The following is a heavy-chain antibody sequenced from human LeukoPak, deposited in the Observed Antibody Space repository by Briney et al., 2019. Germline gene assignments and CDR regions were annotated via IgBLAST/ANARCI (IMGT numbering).Heavy chain of an antibody. Sequence: SETLSLTCTVSGGSISSYYWSWIRQPPGKGLEWIGYIYYSGSTNYNPSLKSRVTISVDTSKIQFSLKLSSVTAADTAVYYCARRYSSGWYVDYWGQGTLVTVSS. J-gene: IGHJ4*02. D-gene: IGHD6-19*01. CDR3: ARRYSSGWYVDY. V-gene: IGHV4-59*01. CDR2: IYYSGST. CDR1: GGSISSYY.